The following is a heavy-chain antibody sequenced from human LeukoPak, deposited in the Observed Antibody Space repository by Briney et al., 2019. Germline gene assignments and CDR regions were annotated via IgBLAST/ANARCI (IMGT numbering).Heavy chain of an antibody. J-gene: IGHJ6*03. Sequence: ASVKVSCKASGYTFTSYDINWVRQATGQGLEWMGWMNPNSGNTGYAQKFQGRVTMTTDTSTSTAYMELRSLRSDDTAVYYCARDRFLEWLLPDYYYYYYMDVWGKGTTVTVSS. CDR1: GYTFTSYD. V-gene: IGHV1-8*01. D-gene: IGHD3-3*01. CDR2: MNPNSGNT. CDR3: ARDRFLEWLLPDYYYYYYMDV.